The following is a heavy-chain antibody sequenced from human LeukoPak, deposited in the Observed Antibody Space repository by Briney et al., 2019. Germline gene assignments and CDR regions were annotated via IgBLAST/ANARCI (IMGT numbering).Heavy chain of an antibody. D-gene: IGHD6-25*01. Sequence: SETLSLTCAVSGGSISSASNYWGWIRQPPGKGLEWIGYIYYSGSTNYNPSLKSRVTISVDTSKNQFSLKLSSVTAADTAVYYCARDAGSRGIYWGQGTLVTVSS. CDR1: GGSISSASNY. CDR2: IYYSGST. J-gene: IGHJ4*02. CDR3: ARDAGSRGIY. V-gene: IGHV4-61*01.